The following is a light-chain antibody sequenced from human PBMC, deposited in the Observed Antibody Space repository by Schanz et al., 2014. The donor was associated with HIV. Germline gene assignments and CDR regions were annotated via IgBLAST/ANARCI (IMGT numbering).Light chain of an antibody. Sequence: EIVMTQSPASLSVSLGEGATLSCRASQSVTSNLAWYQQRPGQAPRLLIYRASTRATGIPDRFSGGGSGTDFTLTISSLEPEDFAVYYCQQRTSWPLTFGGGTRVEIK. CDR3: QQRTSWPLT. CDR1: QSVTSN. J-gene: IGKJ4*01. CDR2: RAS. V-gene: IGKV3-11*01.